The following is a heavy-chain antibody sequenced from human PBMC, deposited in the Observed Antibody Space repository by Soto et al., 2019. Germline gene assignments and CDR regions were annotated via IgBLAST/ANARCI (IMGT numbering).Heavy chain of an antibody. CDR2: ISSSGSTI. CDR3: ARFRWLVRDYFDY. CDR1: GFTFSDYY. V-gene: IGHV3-11*01. D-gene: IGHD6-19*01. Sequence: GGSVRLSCAASGFTFSDYYMSWIRQAPGKGLEWVSYISSSGSTIYYADSVKGRFTISRDNAKNSLYLQMNSLRAEDTAVYYCARFRWLVRDYFDYWGQGTLVTVSS. J-gene: IGHJ4*02.